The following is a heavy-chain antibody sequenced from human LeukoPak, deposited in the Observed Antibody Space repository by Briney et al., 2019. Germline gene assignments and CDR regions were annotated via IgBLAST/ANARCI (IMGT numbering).Heavy chain of an antibody. J-gene: IGHJ4*02. CDR3: ARVITMVRGVIGTRLTRPLDY. D-gene: IGHD3-10*01. Sequence: PSETLSLTCAVYGGSFSGYYWSWIRQPPGKGLEWIGEINHSGSTNYNPSLKSRVTISVDTSKNQFSLKLSSVTAADTAVYYCARVITMVRGVIGTRLTRPLDYWGQGTLVTVSS. CDR2: INHSGST. V-gene: IGHV4-34*01. CDR1: GGSFSGYY.